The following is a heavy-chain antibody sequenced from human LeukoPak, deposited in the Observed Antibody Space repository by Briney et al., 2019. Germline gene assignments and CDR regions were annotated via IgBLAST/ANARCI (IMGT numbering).Heavy chain of an antibody. D-gene: IGHD5-12*01. Sequence: SETLSLTCTVSGGSISSSSYYWGWIRQPPGKGLEWIGSIYYSGSTYYNPSLKSRVTISVDTSKNQFSLKLSSVTAADTAVYYCAIDIVATTRDWYFDLWGRGTLVTVSS. CDR1: GGSISSSSYY. J-gene: IGHJ2*01. V-gene: IGHV4-39*07. CDR2: IYYSGST. CDR3: AIDIVATTRDWYFDL.